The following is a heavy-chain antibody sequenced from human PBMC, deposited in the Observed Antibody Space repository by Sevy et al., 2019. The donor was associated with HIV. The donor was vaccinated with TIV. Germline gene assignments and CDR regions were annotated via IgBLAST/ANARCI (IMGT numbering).Heavy chain of an antibody. CDR1: GGSISSSNYY. Sequence: SETLSLTCTVSGGSISSSNYYWGWIRQSPGKGLEWIGSIFYTGTTHYNPSLKSRVTISVDTSKNQFSLKLSSVTAADTAVYYCARDHLLSLAYSWFDPGAREPWSPSPQ. CDR2: IFYTGTT. CDR3: ARDHLLSLAYSWFDP. J-gene: IGHJ5*02. V-gene: IGHV4-39*01. D-gene: IGHD2-2*01.